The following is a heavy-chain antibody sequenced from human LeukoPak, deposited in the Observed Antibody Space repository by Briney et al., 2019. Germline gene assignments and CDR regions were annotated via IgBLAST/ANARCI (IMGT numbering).Heavy chain of an antibody. D-gene: IGHD3-3*01. CDR1: GFTFSSYA. CDR3: AKDLTYYDFWSGYDY. V-gene: IGHV3-23*01. J-gene: IGHJ4*02. Sequence: GGSLRLSCVASGFTFSSYAMSWVRQAPGKGLEWVSAISGSGGSTYYADSVKGRFTISRDNSKNTLYLQMNSLRAEDTAVYYCAKDLTYYDFWSGYDYWGQGTLVTVSS. CDR2: ISGSGGST.